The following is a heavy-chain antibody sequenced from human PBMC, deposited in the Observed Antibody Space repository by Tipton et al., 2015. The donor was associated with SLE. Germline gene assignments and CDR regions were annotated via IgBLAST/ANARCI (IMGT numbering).Heavy chain of an antibody. Sequence: SLRLSCVASGFTLRSFAMHWVRQAPGKGPQYVSGISGDGGSTSYSHSVKGRFTISRDNSKNTLYLQMGSLRAEDMAVYYCARGSGPVYFDYWGQGTLVTVSS. CDR3: ARGSGPVYFDY. J-gene: IGHJ4*02. CDR2: ISGDGGST. CDR1: GFTLRSFA. V-gene: IGHV3-64*01. D-gene: IGHD3-10*01.